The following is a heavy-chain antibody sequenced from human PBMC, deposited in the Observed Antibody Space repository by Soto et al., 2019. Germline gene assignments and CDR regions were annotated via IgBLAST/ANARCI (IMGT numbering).Heavy chain of an antibody. Sequence: QVQLVQSGAEVKKPGSSVKVSCKASGGTFSSYAISWVRQAPGQGLEWMGGIIPIFGTEHYAQKSQGRVTITADESTSTAYMELRGLRSEDPAADYCASDVGFYDYSPFDDRGQGTLVTVSS. CDR1: GGTFSSYA. CDR2: IIPIFGTE. D-gene: IGHD4-4*01. J-gene: IGHJ4*02. V-gene: IGHV1-69*12. CDR3: ASDVGFYDYSPFDD.